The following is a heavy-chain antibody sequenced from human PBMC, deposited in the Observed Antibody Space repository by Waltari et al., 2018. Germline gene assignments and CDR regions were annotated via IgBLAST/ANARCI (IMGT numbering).Heavy chain of an antibody. CDR1: GFTFSSYG. V-gene: IGHV3-33*01. Sequence: QVQLVESGGGVVQPGRSLRLSCAASGFTFSSYGMHWVRQAPGKGLEWLAVIWYDAINESYADSGKGRFTISRDNSKNTVYLQVNSLGAEDTAVYYCARDPDTVTTLGGFDYWGQGTLVTVSS. D-gene: IGHD4-17*01. J-gene: IGHJ4*02. CDR2: IWYDAINE. CDR3: ARDPDTVTTLGGFDY.